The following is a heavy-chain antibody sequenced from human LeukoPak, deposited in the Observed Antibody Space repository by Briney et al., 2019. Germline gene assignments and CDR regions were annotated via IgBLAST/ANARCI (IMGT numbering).Heavy chain of an antibody. Sequence: SETLSLTCTVSGGSISIYYWSWIRQPPGKGLEWIGYIYHTGSAAYNPSLKSRVTMSVDTSKNQFTLKLSSVTAADTAVYYCARWFCVTDTCLHMDVWGKGTTVTVSS. J-gene: IGHJ6*03. V-gene: IGHV4-59*08. CDR3: ARWFCVTDTCLHMDV. CDR1: GGSISIYY. D-gene: IGHD3-22*01. CDR2: IYHTGSA.